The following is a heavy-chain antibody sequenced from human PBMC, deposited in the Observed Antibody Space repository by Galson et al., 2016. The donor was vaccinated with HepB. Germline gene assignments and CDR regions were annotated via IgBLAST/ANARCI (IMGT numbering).Heavy chain of an antibody. Sequence: SLRLSCAASEVTFRNYVMHWVRQAPGKGLEWVAAISYDGRDRHYADSVKGRFTISRDNSKNKLYLEMNSLRPEDTALYYCAKEGPEYSNGYFYYFGMDVWGQGTMVTVS. CDR2: ISYDGRDR. CDR1: EVTFRNYV. J-gene: IGHJ6*02. CDR3: AKEGPEYSNGYFYYFGMDV. D-gene: IGHD3-22*01. V-gene: IGHV3-30*18.